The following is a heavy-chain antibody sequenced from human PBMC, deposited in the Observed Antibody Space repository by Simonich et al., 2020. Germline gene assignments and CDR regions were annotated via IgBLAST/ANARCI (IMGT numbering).Heavy chain of an antibody. CDR2: SSAYKGNK. D-gene: IGHD2-15*01. Sequence: QVQLVQSGAEVKKPGASVKVSCKASGYTFTSYGISWVRQAPGQGFEWMGWSSAYKGNKNYAQKLQGRVTMTTDTSTSTAYMELRSLRSDDTAVYYCARASRGTWWYYYFDYWGQGTLVTVSS. CDR1: GYTFTSYG. CDR3: ARASRGTWWYYYFDY. J-gene: IGHJ4*02. V-gene: IGHV1-18*01.